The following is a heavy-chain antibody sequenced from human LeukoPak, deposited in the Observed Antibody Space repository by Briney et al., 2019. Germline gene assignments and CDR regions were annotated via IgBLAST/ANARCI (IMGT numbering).Heavy chain of an antibody. CDR2: ISSSSSYI. D-gene: IGHD4-17*01. CDR3: ARADTTGGYYFDY. V-gene: IGHV3-21*01. CDR1: GFTFTSSS. Sequence: GGSLRLSCAASGFTFTSSSMTWVRQAPGKGLEWVSSISSSSSYIYFADSLKGRFTISRDNAKNSLYLQMNSLRAEDTAVYYCARADTTGGYYFDYWGQGTLVTVSS. J-gene: IGHJ4*02.